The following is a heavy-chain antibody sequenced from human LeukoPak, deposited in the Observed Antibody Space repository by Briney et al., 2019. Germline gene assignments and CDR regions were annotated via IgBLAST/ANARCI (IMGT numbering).Heavy chain of an antibody. J-gene: IGHJ4*02. CDR3: ARQDYSDSGSPSTPHFDH. D-gene: IGHD3-10*01. Sequence: SETLSLTCTVSGGSISSSSYYWGWIRQPPGKGLEWIGNIYYSGNTYYNPSLKSRVTISVDTSKNQFSLKLSSLTAADTAVYYCARQDYSDSGSPSTPHFDHWGQGTLVTVSS. CDR2: IYYSGNT. CDR1: GGSISSSSYY. V-gene: IGHV4-39*01.